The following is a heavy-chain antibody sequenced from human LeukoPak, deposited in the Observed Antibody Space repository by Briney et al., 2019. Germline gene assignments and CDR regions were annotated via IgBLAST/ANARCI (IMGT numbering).Heavy chain of an antibody. V-gene: IGHV1-18*01. CDR2: INTYNGDT. J-gene: IGHJ3*02. CDR3: ARVRYCSSTSCYGAFDI. CDR1: GYTFSNYG. D-gene: IGHD2-2*01. Sequence: ASVKVSCKASGYTFSNYGINWVRQAPGQGLEWMGWINTYNGDTKFPQKLQDRVTLTSDTSTTTAYMELRSLRSDDTAFYYCARVRYCSSTSCYGAFDIWGQGTMVTVSS.